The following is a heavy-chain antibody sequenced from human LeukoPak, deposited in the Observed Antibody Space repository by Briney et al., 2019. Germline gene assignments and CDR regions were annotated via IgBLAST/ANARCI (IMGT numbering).Heavy chain of an antibody. CDR2: ITNTGTTI. D-gene: IGHD6-19*01. V-gene: IGHV3-11*04. J-gene: IGHJ6*03. CDR1: GFTFTDYY. CDR3: ARDKHIAVAGKVYMDV. Sequence: PGGSLRLSCAASGFTFTDYYMSWIRQAPGKGLEWVSYITNTGTTIYYADSVKGRFTISRDNAKNSLYLQMNSLRAEDTAVYYCARDKHIAVAGKVYMDVWGKGTTVTVSS.